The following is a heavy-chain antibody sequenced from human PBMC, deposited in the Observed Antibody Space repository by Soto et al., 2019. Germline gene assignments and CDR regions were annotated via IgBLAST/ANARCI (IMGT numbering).Heavy chain of an antibody. CDR2: VYNTGST. Sequence: QVQLQESGPGLVKPSETLSLTCTGSGGSISNYYWSWIRQPPGKGLEWIGYVYNTGSTNYNPSLKSRVTIPADTSKNQFSLRLSSVTAADTAVYYCARVKAVAGWRQFDPWGPGTQVTVSS. D-gene: IGHD6-19*01. V-gene: IGHV4-59*13. CDR1: GGSISNYY. J-gene: IGHJ5*02. CDR3: ARVKAVAGWRQFDP.